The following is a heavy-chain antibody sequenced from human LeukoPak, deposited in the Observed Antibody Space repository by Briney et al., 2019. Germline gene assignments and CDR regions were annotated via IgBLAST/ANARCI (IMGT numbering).Heavy chain of an antibody. CDR3: ALPYDSSGYYPSYFDY. J-gene: IGHJ4*02. CDR2: IIPIFGTA. V-gene: IGHV1-69*13. Sequence: SVKVSCKASGYTFTGYYMHWVRQAPGQGLEWMGGIIPIFGTANYAQKFQGRVTITADESTSTAYMELSSLRSEDTAVYYCALPYDSSGYYPSYFDYWGQGTLVTVSS. D-gene: IGHD3-22*01. CDR1: GYTFTGYY.